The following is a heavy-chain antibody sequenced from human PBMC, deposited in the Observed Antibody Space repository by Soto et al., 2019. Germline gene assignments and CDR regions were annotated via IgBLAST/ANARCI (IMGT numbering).Heavy chain of an antibody. D-gene: IGHD2-15*01. CDR2: ISAYNGNT. CDR3: ARDPDIGMVPNDY. CDR1: GYTLTRYG. Sequence: ASVKVSCKASGYTLTRYGISWVRQAPGQGLEWMGWISAYNGNTNYAQKFQGRVTMTTDTSTSTAYMELRSLRSDDTAVYYCARDPDIGMVPNDYWGQGTLVTVSS. V-gene: IGHV1-18*01. J-gene: IGHJ4*02.